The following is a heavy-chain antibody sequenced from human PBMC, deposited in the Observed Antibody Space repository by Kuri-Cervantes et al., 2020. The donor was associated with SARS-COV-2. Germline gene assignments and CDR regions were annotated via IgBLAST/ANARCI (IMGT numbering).Heavy chain of an antibody. Sequence: GSLRLSCAVSGGSISSGGYSWSWIRQPPGKGLEWIGYIYYSGSTNYNPSLKSRVTISVDTSKNQFSLKLSSVTAADTAVYYCARFGDSSGYFDYWGQRTLVTVSS. D-gene: IGHD3-22*01. V-gene: IGHV4-61*08. CDR2: IYYSGST. CDR3: ARFGDSSGYFDY. J-gene: IGHJ4*02. CDR1: GGSISSGGYS.